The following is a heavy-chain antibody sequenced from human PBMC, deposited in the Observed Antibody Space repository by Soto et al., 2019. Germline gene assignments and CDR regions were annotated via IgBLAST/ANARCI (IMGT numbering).Heavy chain of an antibody. V-gene: IGHV4-4*02. CDR3: ARAKLTGAGYYYYGMDV. Sequence: SETLSLTCAVSGGSISSSNWWSWVRQPPGKGLEWIGEIYHSGSTNYNPSLKSRVTISVDKSKNQFSLKLSSVTAADTAVYYCARAKLTGAGYYYYGMDVWGQGTTVTVSS. J-gene: IGHJ6*02. D-gene: IGHD6-19*01. CDR1: GGSISSSNW. CDR2: IYHSGST.